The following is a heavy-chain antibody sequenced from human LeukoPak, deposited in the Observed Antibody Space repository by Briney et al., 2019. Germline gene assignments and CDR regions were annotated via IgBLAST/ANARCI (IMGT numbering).Heavy chain of an antibody. Sequence: ASVKVSCKASGYTFTSYYMHWVRQAPGQGLEWMGIINPSGGGTNYAQKFQGRVTMTRDTSISTAYMELSRLRSDDTAVYYCARDRRYFDLWGRGTLVTVSS. V-gene: IGHV1-2*02. CDR3: ARDRRYFDL. CDR1: GYTFTSYY. CDR2: INPSGGGT. J-gene: IGHJ2*01.